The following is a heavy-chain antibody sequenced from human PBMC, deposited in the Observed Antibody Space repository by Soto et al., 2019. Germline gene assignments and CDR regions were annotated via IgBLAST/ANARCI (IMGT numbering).Heavy chain of an antibody. Sequence: SVKVSCKASGGTFSSYAISWVRQAPGQGLEWMGGIIPIFGTANYAQKFQGRVTITADESTSTAYMELSSLRSEDTAVYYCARGYCSGGSCQRVGFYYYYYYYGMDVWGQGTTVTVSS. CDR1: GGTFSSYA. CDR3: ARGYCSGGSCQRVGFYYYYYYYGMDV. V-gene: IGHV1-69*13. D-gene: IGHD2-15*01. J-gene: IGHJ6*02. CDR2: IIPIFGTA.